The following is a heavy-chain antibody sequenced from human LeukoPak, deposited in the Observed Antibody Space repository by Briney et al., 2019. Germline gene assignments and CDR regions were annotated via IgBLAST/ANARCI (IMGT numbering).Heavy chain of an antibody. V-gene: IGHV3-7*01. CDR3: ASASLYCSSTSCYTDYYYMDV. J-gene: IGHJ6*03. CDR2: IKQDGSEK. D-gene: IGHD2-2*02. Sequence: PGGSLRLSCAASGFTFSSYWMSWVRQAPGKGLEWVANIKQDGSEKYYVDSVKGRFTISRDNAKNSLYLQMNSLRAEDTAVCYCASASLYCSSTSCYTDYYYMDVWGKGTTVTVSS. CDR1: GFTFSSYW.